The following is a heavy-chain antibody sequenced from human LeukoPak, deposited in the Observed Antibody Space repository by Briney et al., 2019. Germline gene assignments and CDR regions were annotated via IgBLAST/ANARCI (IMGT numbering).Heavy chain of an antibody. CDR2: INHSGST. J-gene: IGHJ5*02. CDR1: GGSISGYY. CDR3: AKGGHCTNGVCYRGKYWWFDP. Sequence: PSETLSLTCIVSGGSISGYYWSWIRQPPGKGLEWIGEINHSGSTNYNPSPKSRVTISVETCKKQFSLKLSSVTAADTAVYYCAKGGHCTNGVCYRGKYWWFDPWGQGTLVTVSS. V-gene: IGHV4-34*01. D-gene: IGHD2-8*01.